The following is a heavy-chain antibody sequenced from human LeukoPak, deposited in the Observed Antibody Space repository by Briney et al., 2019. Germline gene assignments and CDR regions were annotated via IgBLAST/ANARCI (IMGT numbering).Heavy chain of an antibody. V-gene: IGHV4-59*12. D-gene: IGHD5-18*01. CDR3: ARGARGGYSYGYVDY. CDR2: IYYSRST. Sequence: PSETLSLTCTVSGGSISSYYWSWIRQPPGKGLEWIGYIYYSRSTKYNPSLTSRVTLSVDTSKNQFSLKLSSVTAAHTAVYYCARGARGGYSYGYVDYWGQGTLVTVSS. CDR1: GGSISSYY. J-gene: IGHJ4*02.